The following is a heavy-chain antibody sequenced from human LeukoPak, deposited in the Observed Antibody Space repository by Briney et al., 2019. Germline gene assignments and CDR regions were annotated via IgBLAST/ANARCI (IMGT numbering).Heavy chain of an antibody. Sequence: SVKVSCKASGGTFSSYAISWVRQAPGQGLEWTGRIIPIFGTANYAQKFQGRVTITTDESTSTAYMELSSLRSEDTAVYYCARDSSSGYYYPSGYWGQGTLVTVSS. J-gene: IGHJ4*02. CDR3: ARDSSSGYYYPSGY. V-gene: IGHV1-69*05. CDR1: GGTFSSYA. D-gene: IGHD3-22*01. CDR2: IIPIFGTA.